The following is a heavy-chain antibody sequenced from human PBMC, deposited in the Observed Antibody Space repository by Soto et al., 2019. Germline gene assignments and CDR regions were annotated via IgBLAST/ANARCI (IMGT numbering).Heavy chain of an antibody. J-gene: IGHJ6*02. CDR2: ISSSGSTI. V-gene: IGHV3-11*01. D-gene: IGHD2-21*01. Sequence: GGSLRLSCAASGFTFSDYYMSWIRQAPGKGLEWVSYISSSGSTIYYADSVKGRFTISRDNAKNSLYLQMNSLRAEDTAVYYCARGEQLFLPPHYYYYGMDVWGQGTTVTVSS. CDR1: GFTFSDYY. CDR3: ARGEQLFLPPHYYYYGMDV.